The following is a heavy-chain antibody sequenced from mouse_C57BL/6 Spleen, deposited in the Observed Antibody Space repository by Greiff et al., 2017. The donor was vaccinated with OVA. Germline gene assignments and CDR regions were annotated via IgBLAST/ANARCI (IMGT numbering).Heavy chain of an antibody. CDR2: ISDGGSYT. CDR3: ARDDDTDWYFDV. J-gene: IGHJ1*03. Sequence: EVQGVESGGGLVKPGGSLKLSCAASGFTFSSYAMSWVRQTPEKRLEWVATISDGGSYTYYPDNVKGRFTISRDNAKNNLYLQMSHLKSEDTAMYYCARDDDTDWYFDVWGTGTTVTVSS. CDR1: GFTFSSYA. D-gene: IGHD2-12*01. V-gene: IGHV5-4*01.